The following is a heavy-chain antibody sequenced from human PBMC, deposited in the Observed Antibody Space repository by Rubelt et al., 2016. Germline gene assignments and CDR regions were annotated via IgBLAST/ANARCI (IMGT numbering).Heavy chain of an antibody. CDR2: IYSGGST. Sequence: WVSVIYSGGSTYYADSVKGRFTISRDNAKNSLYLQMNSLRAEDTAVYYCAREAEVVTAPFDYWGQGTLVTVSS. CDR3: AREAEVVTAPFDY. J-gene: IGHJ4*02. D-gene: IGHD2-21*02. V-gene: IGHV3-53*01.